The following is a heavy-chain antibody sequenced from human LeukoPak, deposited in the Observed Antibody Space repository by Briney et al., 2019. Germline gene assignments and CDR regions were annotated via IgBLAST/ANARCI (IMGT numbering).Heavy chain of an antibody. Sequence: SETLSLTCAVSGYPISSGYYWGWFRQPPGKGLEWIGCMYHSGSTYYNPSLKSRVTISVDTSKNQFSLKLSSVTAADTAVYYCARDSSGWYYWGQGTLVTVSS. CDR1: GYPISSGYY. V-gene: IGHV4-38-2*02. J-gene: IGHJ4*02. CDR2: MYHSGST. D-gene: IGHD6-19*01. CDR3: ARDSSGWYY.